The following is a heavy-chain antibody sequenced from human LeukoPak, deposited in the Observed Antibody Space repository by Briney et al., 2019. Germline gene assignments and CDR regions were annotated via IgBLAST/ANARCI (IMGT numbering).Heavy chain of an antibody. Sequence: GGSLRLSCAASGFTFSSYAMSWVRQAPGKRLEWVSAISGSGGSTYYADSVKGRFTISRDNSKNTLYLQMNSLRAEDTAVYYCAKDGAAAGQPEYFQHWGQGTLVTVSS. J-gene: IGHJ1*01. CDR2: ISGSGGST. V-gene: IGHV3-23*01. D-gene: IGHD6-13*01. CDR3: AKDGAAAGQPEYFQH. CDR1: GFTFSSYA.